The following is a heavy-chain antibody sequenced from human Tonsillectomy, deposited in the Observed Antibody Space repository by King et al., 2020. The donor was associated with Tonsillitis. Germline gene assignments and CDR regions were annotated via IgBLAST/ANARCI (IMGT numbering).Heavy chain of an antibody. Sequence: QLVQSGGGLVKPGGSLRLSCAASGFTFSSYSMKWVRQAPGKGLEWVSSISSSSSYIYYTDSVKGRFTISRDNDKKSLYLQMNTLRAEDTAVYFCVRDPVGTSYFDYWGQGTLVTVSS. CDR1: GFTFSSYS. J-gene: IGHJ4*02. CDR3: VRDPVGTSYFDY. CDR2: ISSSSSYI. V-gene: IGHV3-21*01. D-gene: IGHD1-1*01.